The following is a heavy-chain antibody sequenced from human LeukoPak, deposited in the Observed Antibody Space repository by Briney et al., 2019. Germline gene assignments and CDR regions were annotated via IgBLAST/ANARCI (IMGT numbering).Heavy chain of an antibody. CDR1: GGSISSSSYY. V-gene: IGHV4-39*07. CDR3: AKYSGYGIAARPPLDY. CDR2: IYYSGST. D-gene: IGHD6-6*01. J-gene: IGHJ4*02. Sequence: SETLSLTCTVSGGSISSSSYYWGWIRQPPGKGLEWIGSIYYSGSTYYNPSLKSRVTISVDTSKNQFSLKLSSVTAADTAVYYCAKYSGYGIAARPPLDYRGQGTLVTVSS.